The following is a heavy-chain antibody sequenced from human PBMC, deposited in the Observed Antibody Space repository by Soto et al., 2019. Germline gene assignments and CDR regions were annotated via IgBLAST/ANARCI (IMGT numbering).Heavy chain of an antibody. V-gene: IGHV4-31*03. CDR3: ARATPYYYYGMDV. CDR2: IYYSGST. D-gene: IGHD2-15*01. Sequence: QVQLQESGPGLVKPSQTLSLTCTVSGGSISSGGDYWSWIRQHPGKGLEWIGYIYYSGSTYYNPSLKSRVTFSVDTSNNHFSLKLSSVTAADTAVYYCARATPYYYYGMDVWGQGTTVTVSS. J-gene: IGHJ6*02. CDR1: GGSISSGGDY.